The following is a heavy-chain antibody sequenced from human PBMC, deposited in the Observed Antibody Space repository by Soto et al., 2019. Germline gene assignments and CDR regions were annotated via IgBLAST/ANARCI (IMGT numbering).Heavy chain of an antibody. CDR2: ISVYNGNT. CDR3: ARDGIAVADDSYYGLDV. V-gene: IGHV1-18*01. J-gene: IGHJ6*02. CDR1: GYTFTRSG. Sequence: ASVKVSCKAFGYTFTRSGISWVRQAPGQGLEWMGWISVYNGNTNYAQKFQGRVTMTTDTSTSTAYMELRSLRSDDTAVYYCARDGIAVADDSYYGLDVWGQGTTVTVSS. D-gene: IGHD6-19*01.